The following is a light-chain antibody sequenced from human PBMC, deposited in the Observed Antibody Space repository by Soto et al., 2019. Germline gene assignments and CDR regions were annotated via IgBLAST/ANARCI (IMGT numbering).Light chain of an antibody. CDR3: SSYTDTGTHVL. CDR1: SSDVGGYNY. Sequence: QSALTQPASVSGSPGQSITISCTGTSSDVGGYNYVSWYQQHPGKAPKLMIYEVRNRPSGVSNRFSGSKSGTTASLTISGLQAEDEADYYCSSYTDTGTHVLFGGGTQLTVL. J-gene: IGLJ2*01. V-gene: IGLV2-14*01. CDR2: EVR.